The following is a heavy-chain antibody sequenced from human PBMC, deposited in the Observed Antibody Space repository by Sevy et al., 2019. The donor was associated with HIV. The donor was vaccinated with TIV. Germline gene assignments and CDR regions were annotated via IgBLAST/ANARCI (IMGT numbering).Heavy chain of an antibody. J-gene: IGHJ4*02. CDR2: INSDGSST. V-gene: IGHV3-74*01. Sequence: GGSLRLSCAASEFTFSSYWMHWVRQAPGKGLVWVSRINSDGSSTSYADSVKGRFTISRDNAKNTLYLQMNSLRAEDTAVYYCERAMRYSSSWYVFDYWGQGTLVTVSS. CDR1: EFTFSSYW. D-gene: IGHD6-13*01. CDR3: ERAMRYSSSWYVFDY.